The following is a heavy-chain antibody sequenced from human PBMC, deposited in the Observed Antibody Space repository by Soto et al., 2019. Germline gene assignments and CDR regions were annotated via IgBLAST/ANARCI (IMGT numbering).Heavy chain of an antibody. CDR2: IGTAGDT. V-gene: IGHV3-13*01. CDR3: ARGRRIPLYFFAY. J-gene: IGHJ4*02. D-gene: IGHD6-6*01. CDR1: GFTFSNYD. Sequence: PGGSLRLSCATSGFTFSNYDMHWVRQVTGKGLEWVSTIGTAGDTYYPGSVKGRFTISRENAKNSLYLQMNSLRAEDTAVYYCARGRRIPLYFFAYGGRGTLDTVSS.